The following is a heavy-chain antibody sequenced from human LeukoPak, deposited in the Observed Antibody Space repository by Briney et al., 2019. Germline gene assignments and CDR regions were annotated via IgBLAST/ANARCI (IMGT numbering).Heavy chain of an antibody. CDR2: ISGSGGST. Sequence: GGSLRLSCAASGFTFSSYAMSWVRQAPGKGLEWVSAISGSGGSTYYADSVKGRFTISRDNSKNTLYLQMNSLRAEDTAVYYCAKVQYFDWLLGVNPNFFFGYWGQGTLVTVSS. J-gene: IGHJ4*02. CDR3: AKVQYFDWLLGVNPNFFFGY. D-gene: IGHD3-9*01. V-gene: IGHV3-23*01. CDR1: GFTFSSYA.